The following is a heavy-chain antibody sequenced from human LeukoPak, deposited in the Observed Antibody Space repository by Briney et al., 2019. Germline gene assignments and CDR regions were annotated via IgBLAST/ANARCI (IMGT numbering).Heavy chain of an antibody. Sequence: SETLSLTCTVSGGSISSYYWSWIRQPPGKGLEWIGYIYYSGSTNYNPSLKSRVTISVDTSKNQFSLKLSSVTAADTAVYYCARGSSYGSGSYYNALTYFDYWGQGTLVTVSS. V-gene: IGHV4-59*12. J-gene: IGHJ4*02. D-gene: IGHD3-10*01. CDR3: ARGSSYGSGSYYNALTYFDY. CDR2: IYYSGST. CDR1: GGSISSYY.